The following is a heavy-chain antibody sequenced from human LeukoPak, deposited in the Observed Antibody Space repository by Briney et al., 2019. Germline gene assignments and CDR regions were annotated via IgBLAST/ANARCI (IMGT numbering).Heavy chain of an antibody. D-gene: IGHD3-3*01. J-gene: IGHJ4*02. CDR3: TTGTGRITIFGVAPTPIDY. Sequence: GGSLRLSCAASGFTFSSYGMHWVRQAPGKGLEWVAFIRYDGSNKYYADSVKGRFTISRDDSKNTLYLQMNSLKTEDTAVYYCTTGTGRITIFGVAPTPIDYWGQGTLVTVSS. V-gene: IGHV3-30*02. CDR2: IRYDGSNK. CDR1: GFTFSSYG.